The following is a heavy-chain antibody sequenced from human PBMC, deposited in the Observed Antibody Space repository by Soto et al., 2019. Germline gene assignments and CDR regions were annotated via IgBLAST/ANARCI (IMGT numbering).Heavy chain of an antibody. J-gene: IGHJ4*02. D-gene: IGHD1-1*01. CDR1: GFTFSRYA. Sequence: PRGSLRLSCAASGFTFSRYAMSWVRQAPGKGLQWVSIISGNSVTIEYSDSAKGRFTIFRDNSKNMLYLQMDSLRAEDTAVYYFATGIGNRSYFAYWGQGTLVTVSS. V-gene: IGHV3-23*01. CDR2: ISGNSVTI. CDR3: ATGIGNRSYFAY.